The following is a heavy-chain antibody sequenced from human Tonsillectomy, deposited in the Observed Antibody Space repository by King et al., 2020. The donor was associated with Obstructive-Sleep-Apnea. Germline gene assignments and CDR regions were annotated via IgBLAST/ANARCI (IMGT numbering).Heavy chain of an antibody. Sequence: QLVQSGAEVKKPGASVKVSCKASGYTFTGYYIHWVRQAPGQGLEWMGWISPNSGATNYAQKFQDRVTMTRDTSISTAYMDLSRLRSDDTAIYYCARDMSAYDSTSPAYWGKGTLVTVSS. CDR2: ISPNSGAT. D-gene: IGHD3-10*01. V-gene: IGHV1-2*02. CDR3: ARDMSAYDSTSPAY. CDR1: GYTFTGYY. J-gene: IGHJ4*02.